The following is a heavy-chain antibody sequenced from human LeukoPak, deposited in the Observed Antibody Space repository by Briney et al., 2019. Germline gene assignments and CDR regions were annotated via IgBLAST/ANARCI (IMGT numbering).Heavy chain of an antibody. CDR3: ARGYSGYAPHDY. J-gene: IGHJ4*02. Sequence: GASVKVSCKASGYTFTRYGLSWVRQAPGQGLEWMGWISGYSGKTNYAQKLQGRVTMTTDTSTSTAYMELGSLRSDDTAVYYCARGYSGYAPHDYWGQGTLVTVSS. D-gene: IGHD5-12*01. V-gene: IGHV1-18*01. CDR1: GYTFTRYG. CDR2: ISGYSGKT.